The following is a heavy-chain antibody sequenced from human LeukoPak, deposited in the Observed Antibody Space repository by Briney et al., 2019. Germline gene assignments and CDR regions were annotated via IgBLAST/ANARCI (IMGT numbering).Heavy chain of an antibody. J-gene: IGHJ5*02. V-gene: IGHV4-4*07. CDR2: IYNSGTT. Sequence: SETLSLTCTVSGASISRYYWSWIRQPAGKGLEWIGRIYNSGTTNYNPSLKSRVTMSVDTSKNQLSLKVSSVTAADTAVYYCARVGGYCSGDTCYSVWFDPWGQGTLVTVSS. D-gene: IGHD2-15*01. CDR1: GASISRYY. CDR3: ARVGGYCSGDTCYSVWFDP.